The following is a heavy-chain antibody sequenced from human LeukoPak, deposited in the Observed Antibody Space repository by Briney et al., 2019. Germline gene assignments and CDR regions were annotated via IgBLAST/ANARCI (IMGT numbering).Heavy chain of an antibody. CDR2: IKKDGSEK. V-gene: IGHV3-7*03. J-gene: IGHJ4*02. D-gene: IGHD1-26*01. CDR1: GFTFSSYW. CDR3: ASGGIYYGAAFDF. Sequence: GGSLRLSCAASGFTFSSYWMSWIRQAPGKGLEWVANIKKDGSEKQYLDSVKGRFTISRDNAKNSLYLQMNSLRAEDTALYYCASGGIYYGAAFDFWGQGTLVTVSS.